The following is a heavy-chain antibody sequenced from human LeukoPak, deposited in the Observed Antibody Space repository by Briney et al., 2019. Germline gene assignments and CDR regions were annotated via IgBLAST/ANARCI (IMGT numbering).Heavy chain of an antibody. Sequence: PGGSLRLSCAAFGFTFSSYGMHWVRQALGKGLEWVAVISYDGSNKYYADSVKGRFTISRDNSKNSLYLQMSSLKTEDTALYYCAKDMTDSRTYYYYYAVDVWGQGTTVTVSS. J-gene: IGHJ6*02. V-gene: IGHV3-30*18. CDR1: GFTFSSYG. CDR2: ISYDGSNK. D-gene: IGHD3-22*01. CDR3: AKDMTDSRTYYYYYAVDV.